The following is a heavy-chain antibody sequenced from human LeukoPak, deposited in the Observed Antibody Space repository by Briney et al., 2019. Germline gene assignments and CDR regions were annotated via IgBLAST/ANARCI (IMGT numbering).Heavy chain of an antibody. V-gene: IGHV3-30-3*01. D-gene: IGHD4-17*01. CDR3: AREVVGTVTTHNWFDP. J-gene: IGHJ5*02. CDR2: ISYDGSNK. Sequence: GGSLRLSCAASGFTFSSYWMSWVRQAPGKGLEWVAVISYDGSNKYYADSVKGRFTISRDNSKNTLYLQMNSLRAEDTAVYYCAREVVGTVTTHNWFDPWGQGTLVTVSS. CDR1: GFTFSSYW.